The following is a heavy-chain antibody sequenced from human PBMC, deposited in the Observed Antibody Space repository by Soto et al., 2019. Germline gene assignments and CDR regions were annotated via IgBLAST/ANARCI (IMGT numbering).Heavy chain of an antibody. CDR2: INHSGST. J-gene: IGHJ4*02. CDR3: ARHRNWKVDY. D-gene: IGHD1-1*01. V-gene: IGHV4-34*01. Sequence: SETLSLTCAVYGGSFGGYYWSWIRQPPGKGLEWIGEINHSGSTNYNPSLKSRVTISVDTSKNQFSLKLSSVTAADTAVYYCARHRNWKVDYWGQGTLVTVSS. CDR1: GGSFGGYY.